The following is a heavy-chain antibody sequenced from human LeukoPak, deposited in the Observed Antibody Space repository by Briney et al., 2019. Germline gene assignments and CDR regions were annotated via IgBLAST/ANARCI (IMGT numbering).Heavy chain of an antibody. CDR2: INPNSGGT. Sequence: ASVTVSCKASGYTFTGYYIHWVRQAPGQGLEWMGWINPNSGGTNYAQKFQGRVTMTRDTSISTAYMELSRLRSDDTAVYYCARAGDDFWSGYYYHWFDHWGQGTLVTVSS. CDR1: GYTFTGYY. V-gene: IGHV1-2*02. CDR3: ARAGDDFWSGYYYHWFDH. J-gene: IGHJ5*02. D-gene: IGHD3-3*01.